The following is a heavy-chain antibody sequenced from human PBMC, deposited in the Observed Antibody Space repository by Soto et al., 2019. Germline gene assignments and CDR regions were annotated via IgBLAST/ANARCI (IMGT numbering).Heavy chain of an antibody. J-gene: IGHJ4*02. Sequence: SETLSLTCTVSGGSISTYYWSWIRQPPGKGLEWIGYIYYSGSTNYNPSLKSRVTISVDTSKNKFSLNLSSVTAADTAVYYCAMCYYTSGSPRSIDSWGQGTLVTVSP. D-gene: IGHD3-10*01. CDR1: GGSISTYY. V-gene: IGHV4-59*08. CDR2: IYYSGST. CDR3: AMCYYTSGSPRSIDS.